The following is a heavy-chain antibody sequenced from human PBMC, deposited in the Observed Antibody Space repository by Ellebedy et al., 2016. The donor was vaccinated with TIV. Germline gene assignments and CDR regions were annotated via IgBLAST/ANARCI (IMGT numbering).Heavy chain of an antibody. Sequence: PGGSLRLSCAASGFTFSDYYMSWIRQAPGKGLEWVSYISSSGSTIYYADSVKGRFTISRDNAKNSLYLQMNSLRAEDTAVYYCASEGDTAMVRGMDVWGQGTTVTVSS. CDR2: ISSSGSTI. CDR3: ASEGDTAMVRGMDV. D-gene: IGHD5-18*01. V-gene: IGHV3-11*01. J-gene: IGHJ6*02. CDR1: GFTFSDYY.